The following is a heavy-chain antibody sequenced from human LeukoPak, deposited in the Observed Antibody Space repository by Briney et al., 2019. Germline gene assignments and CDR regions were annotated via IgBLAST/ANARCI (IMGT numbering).Heavy chain of an antibody. CDR2: INPNSGGT. Sequence: ASVKVSCKASGYTFTGYYMHWVRQAPGQGLEWMGRINPNSGGTNYVQKFQGRVTMPRDTSISTAYMELSRLRSDDTAVHYCARDIITMVRGVMKPFDYWGQGTLVTVSS. CDR1: GYTFTGYY. V-gene: IGHV1-2*06. CDR3: ARDIITMVRGVMKPFDY. D-gene: IGHD3-10*01. J-gene: IGHJ4*02.